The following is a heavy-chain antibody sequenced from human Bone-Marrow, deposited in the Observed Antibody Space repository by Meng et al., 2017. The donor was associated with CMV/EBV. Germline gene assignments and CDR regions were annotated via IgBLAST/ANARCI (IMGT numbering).Heavy chain of an antibody. J-gene: IGHJ4*02. CDR1: GYTFTSYD. Sequence: ASVKVSCKASGYTFTSYDINWVRQATGQGLEWMGWMNPNSGNTGYAQKFQGRVTMTRNTSISTAYMELSSLRSEDTAVYYCARGREGYYSSTSCYTGFDYWGQGTLVTVSS. D-gene: IGHD2-2*02. CDR3: ARGREGYYSSTSCYTGFDY. CDR2: MNPNSGNT. V-gene: IGHV1-8*01.